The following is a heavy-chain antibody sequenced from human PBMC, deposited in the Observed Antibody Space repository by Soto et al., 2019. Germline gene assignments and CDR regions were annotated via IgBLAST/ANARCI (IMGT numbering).Heavy chain of an antibody. V-gene: IGHV4-30-2*01. J-gene: IGHJ3*02. CDR1: GGSISSGGDS. CDR2: IYHSGST. CDR3: ARVPGYCSGGSCFGLAFDI. Sequence: SDTLSLTCAVSGGSISSGGDSWSWLRQPPGKGLEWIGYIYHSGSTYYNPSLKSRVTISVDRSKNQFSLKLSSVTAADTAVYYCARVPGYCSGGSCFGLAFDIWGQGTMVNVSS. D-gene: IGHD2-15*01.